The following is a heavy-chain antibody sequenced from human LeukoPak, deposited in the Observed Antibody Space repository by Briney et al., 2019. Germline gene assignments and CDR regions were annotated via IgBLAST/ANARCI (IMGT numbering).Heavy chain of an antibody. J-gene: IGHJ4*02. V-gene: IGHV4-59*01. CDR1: GVSISSYY. CDR3: ANYYYGSGIPLDY. Sequence: SETLSLTCTVSGVSISSYYWSWIRQPPGKGLEWIGYIYYSGSTNYNPSLKSRVTISVDTSKNQFSLMLSSVTAADTAVYYCANYYYGSGIPLDYWGQGTLVTVSS. CDR2: IYYSGST. D-gene: IGHD3-10*01.